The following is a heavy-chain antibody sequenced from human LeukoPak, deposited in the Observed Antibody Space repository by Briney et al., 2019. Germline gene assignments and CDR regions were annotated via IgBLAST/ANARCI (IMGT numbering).Heavy chain of an antibody. J-gene: IGHJ3*02. V-gene: IGHV3-53*01. CDR3: ARARPYSNLGVDAFDI. Sequence: GGSLRLSCAASGFTVSSSYMNWVRQAPGKGPEWVSAIFSGGNTYYADSVKGRFTISRDNSKNTLYLQMNSLRAEDTAVYYCARARPYSNLGVDAFDIWGQGTMVTISS. D-gene: IGHD6-13*01. CDR2: IFSGGNT. CDR1: GFTVSSSY.